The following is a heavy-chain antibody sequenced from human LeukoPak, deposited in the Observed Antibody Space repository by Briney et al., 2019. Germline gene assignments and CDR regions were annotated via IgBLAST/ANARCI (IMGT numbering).Heavy chain of an antibody. CDR3: APQVAGKYNWFDP. V-gene: IGHV1-2*02. J-gene: IGHJ5*02. CDR2: INPNSGDT. D-gene: IGHD6-19*01. Sequence: GAPVKVSCKASGYTFTGYYMHWVRQAPGQGLEWMGWINPNSGDTNYAQKFQGRVTMTRDTSISTAYMELSSLRSDDTAVYYCAPQVAGKYNWFDPWGQGTLVTVSS. CDR1: GYTFTGYY.